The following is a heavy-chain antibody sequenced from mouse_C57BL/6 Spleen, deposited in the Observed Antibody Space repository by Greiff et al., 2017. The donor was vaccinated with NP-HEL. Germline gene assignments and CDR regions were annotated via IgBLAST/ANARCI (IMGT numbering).Heavy chain of an antibody. CDR1: GFTFSDAW. Sequence: EVMLVESGGGLVQPGGSMKLSCAASGFTFSDAWMDWVRQSPEKGLESVAEIRNKANNHATYYAESVKGRFTISRDDSKSSVYLQMNSLRAEDTGIYYCTPLGSSYWGQGTTLTVSS. D-gene: IGHD1-1*01. CDR2: IRNKANNHAT. CDR3: TPLGSSY. J-gene: IGHJ2*01. V-gene: IGHV6-6*01.